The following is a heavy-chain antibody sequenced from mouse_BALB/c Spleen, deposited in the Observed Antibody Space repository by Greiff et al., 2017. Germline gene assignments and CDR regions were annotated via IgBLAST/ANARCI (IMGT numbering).Heavy chain of an antibody. D-gene: IGHD1-1*01. CDR1: GYAFSNYL. V-gene: IGHV1-54*01. CDR3: AWGSSYGWYFDV. J-gene: IGHJ1*01. Sequence: QVQLQQSGAELVRPGASVKVSCKASGYAFSNYLIEWVKQRPGQGLEWIGVINPGSGGTNYNEKFKGKATLTADKSSSTAYMQLSSLTTDDSAVYSWAWGSSYGWYFDVWGAGTTVTVSS. CDR2: INPGSGGT.